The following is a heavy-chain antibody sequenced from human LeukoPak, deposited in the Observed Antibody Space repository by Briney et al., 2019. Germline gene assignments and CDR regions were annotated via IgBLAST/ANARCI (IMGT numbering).Heavy chain of an antibody. CDR1: GCTFRSYA. D-gene: IGHD4-17*01. Sequence: SAVTVSCKASGCTFRSYAITWVRQAPGKGLEWMGGIIPMINTPKYAQKFQGRVSITADESTSTGYMEVSSLRSEDTAVYYCAIFQGTYGDNENDYWGQGTLVTVSS. J-gene: IGHJ4*02. CDR2: IIPMINTP. CDR3: AIFQGTYGDNENDY. V-gene: IGHV1-69*13.